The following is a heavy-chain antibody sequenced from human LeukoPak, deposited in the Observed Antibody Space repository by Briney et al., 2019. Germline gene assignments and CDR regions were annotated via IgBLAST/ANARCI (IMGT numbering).Heavy chain of an antibody. J-gene: IGHJ4*02. D-gene: IGHD3-22*01. CDR3: ARRSYDSEH. Sequence: SETLSLTCTVSSGSISSNYWSWIWQPPGKGLEWIGYIYYSGSTNYNPSLKSRVTISVDTSKNQFSLKLSSVTAADTAVYYCARRSYDSEHWGQGTLVTVSS. V-gene: IGHV4-59*08. CDR2: IYYSGST. CDR1: SGSISSNY.